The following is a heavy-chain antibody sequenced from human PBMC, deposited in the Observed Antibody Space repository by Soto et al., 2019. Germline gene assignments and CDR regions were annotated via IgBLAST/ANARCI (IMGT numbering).Heavy chain of an antibody. CDR2: IYYSGCS. Sequence: SETLSLTCSVSGGSISGGDYYWIWLRQHPGMGLGWIGYIYYSGCSYYNPSLKSRDTISIDTTNNQFSLQLISVTAADTAVYSCAGPGCSSNGSQQKSYGMDGWGQGTTVTVSS. CDR1: GGSISGGDYY. V-gene: IGHV4-31*03. J-gene: IGHJ6*02. CDR3: AGPGCSSNGSQQKSYGMDG. D-gene: IGHD2-2*01.